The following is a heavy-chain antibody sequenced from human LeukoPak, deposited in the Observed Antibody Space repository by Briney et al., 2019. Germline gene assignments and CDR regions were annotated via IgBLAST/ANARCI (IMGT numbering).Heavy chain of an antibody. D-gene: IGHD2-8*01. J-gene: IGHJ1*01. CDR3: ARGLAVYAIDEYFQH. Sequence: SETLTLTCAVYGGSFSGYYWSWIRQPPGKGLEWIGEINHSGSTNYNPSLKSRVTISVDTSKNQFSLKLSSVTAADTAVYHCARGLAVYAIDEYFQHWGQGTLVTVSS. CDR2: INHSGST. CDR1: GGSFSGYY. V-gene: IGHV4-34*01.